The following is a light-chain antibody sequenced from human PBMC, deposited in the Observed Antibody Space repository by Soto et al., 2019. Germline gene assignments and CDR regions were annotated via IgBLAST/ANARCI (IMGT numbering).Light chain of an antibody. CDR2: GAS. J-gene: IGKJ5*01. CDR1: QSVSSY. Sequence: EIVLRQSPATLSLSPGERATLSCRASQSVSSYFAWYQQKPGLAPRLLIYGASSRATGIPDRFSGSGSGTDFTLTISRLEPEDFAVYYCQQYGTSTLTFGQGTRLEIK. V-gene: IGKV3D-20*01. CDR3: QQYGTSTLT.